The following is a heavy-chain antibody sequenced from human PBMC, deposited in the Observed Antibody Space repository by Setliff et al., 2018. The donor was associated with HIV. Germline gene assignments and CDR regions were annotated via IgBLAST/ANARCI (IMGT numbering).Heavy chain of an antibody. CDR3: VRVTYYYYYYMDV. CDR1: GGSFSNFY. Sequence: SETLSLTCAVYGGSFSNFYWGWIRQPPGKGLEWIGEINHKGNTNFNPSLKSRVTLSVDTSKNQFSLKLRSVTAADTAVYYCVRVTYYYYYYMDVWGEGTTVTVSS. D-gene: IGHD5-18*01. J-gene: IGHJ6*03. V-gene: IGHV4-34*01. CDR2: INHKGNT.